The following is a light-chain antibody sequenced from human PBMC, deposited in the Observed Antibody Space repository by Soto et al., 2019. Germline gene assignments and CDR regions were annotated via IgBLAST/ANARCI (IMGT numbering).Light chain of an antibody. CDR3: QKYNSAPNT. J-gene: IGKJ2*01. CDR2: AAS. CDR1: RAISSS. V-gene: IGKV1-27*01. Sequence: DVQMTQSPSSLSASVGDRVTITCRARRAISSSLAWYQQKPGKVPNLLIYAASTLHAGVQSRFSGSGSGTFFTLTINSLQPEDVATYYCQKYNSAPNTFGRGTRLEIK.